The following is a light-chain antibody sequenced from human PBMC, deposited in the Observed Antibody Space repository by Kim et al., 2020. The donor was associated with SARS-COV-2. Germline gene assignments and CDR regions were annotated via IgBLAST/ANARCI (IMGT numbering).Light chain of an antibody. CDR2: AAS. Sequence: DIQMTQPPSSLSASVGDRVTIACRASQSISTYLNWYQQKPGKAPKLLMYAASTLQSGVPSRFSGSGSGKDFTLTISSLQPDDFATYYCQQSHTAPLLTFGGGTKLEI. CDR3: QQSHTAPLLT. V-gene: IGKV1-39*01. J-gene: IGKJ4*01. CDR1: QSISTY.